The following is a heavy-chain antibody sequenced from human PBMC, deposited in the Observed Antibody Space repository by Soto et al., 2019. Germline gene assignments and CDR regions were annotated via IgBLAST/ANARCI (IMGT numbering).Heavy chain of an antibody. CDR3: AKDPPWYDSEWYPPPGFDP. J-gene: IGHJ5*02. CDR2: ITAHRDTT. Sequence: EVHLLESGGGFVQPGGSLTLSCAASGFTFSNYAMSWHRHPPGTAMEWVSAITAHRDTTHYADSVKGRFTISSDPPKNTLYSQMDSLRAEDTAVYYCAKDPPWYDSEWYPPPGFDPWGQGTRVTVSS. V-gene: IGHV3-23*01. CDR1: GFTFSNYA. D-gene: IGHD6-19*01.